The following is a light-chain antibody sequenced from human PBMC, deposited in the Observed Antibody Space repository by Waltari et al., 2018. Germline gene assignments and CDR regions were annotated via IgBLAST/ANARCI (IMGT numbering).Light chain of an antibody. CDR1: QGISNN. CDR2: GAS. CDR3: QHYNNRPPYS. Sequence: EIELTQSPATLSASPGERVPLPCRASQGISNNLVWYQHKPGQSPRLLIYGASARATGVPERFSGSGYRTEFTLTISSLQSEDFAVYYCQHYNNRPPYSFGQGTKLDIK. J-gene: IGKJ2*03. V-gene: IGKV3-15*01.